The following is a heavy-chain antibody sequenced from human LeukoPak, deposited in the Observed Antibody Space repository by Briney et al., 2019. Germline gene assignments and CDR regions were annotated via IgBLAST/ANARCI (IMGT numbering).Heavy chain of an antibody. CDR2: IYYSGST. V-gene: IGHV4-59*01. D-gene: IGHD5-18*01. CDR3: AGYTYGYYFDY. CDR1: GGSISSYY. J-gene: IGHJ4*02. Sequence: SETLSLTCSVSGGSISSYYWSWIRQPPGKGLEWIGYIYYSGSTNYNPSLKIRVTISVDMSKNQFSLKLSSVTAADTAVYYCAGYTYGYYFDYWGQGTLVTVSS.